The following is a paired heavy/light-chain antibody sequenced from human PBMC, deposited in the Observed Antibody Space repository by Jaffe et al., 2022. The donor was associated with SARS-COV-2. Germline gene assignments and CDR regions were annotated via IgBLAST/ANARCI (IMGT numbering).Heavy chain of an antibody. J-gene: IGHJ4*02. CDR1: GGSISSSNYY. CDR2: MYYSGTT. CDR3: ATTRDDPYYFDY. Sequence: QLQLQESGPGLVKPSETLSLTCTVSGGSISSSNYYWGWVRQPPGRGLEWIGSMYYSGTTYYNPSLKSRVTISGDTSKNQFSLKLTSVTAADTAVYYCATTRDDPYYFDYWGQGTLVTVSS. V-gene: IGHV4-39*01.
Light chain of an antibody. CDR1: QSVTSN. Sequence: EIVMTQSPATLSVSPGERATLSCRASQSVTSNLAWYQQKPGQAPRLLIYGASTRATGIPARFSGSGSGTEFTLTISSLQSEDFAVYYCQQYNKWPTFGGGTKVEIK. CDR3: QQYNKWPT. CDR2: GAS. J-gene: IGKJ4*01. V-gene: IGKV3-15*01.